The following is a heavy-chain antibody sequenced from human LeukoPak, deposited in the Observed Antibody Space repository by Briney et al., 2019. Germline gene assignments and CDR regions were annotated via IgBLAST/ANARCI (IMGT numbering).Heavy chain of an antibody. CDR2: ISYDGSNK. CDR1: GFTFSSYA. D-gene: IGHD6-13*01. Sequence: QPGGSLRLSCAASGFTFSSYAMHWVRQAPGKGLEWVAVISYDGSNKYYADSVKGRFTISRDNSKNTLYLQMNSLRAEDTAVYYCARESRGAAAGPFGYWGQGTLVTVSS. CDR3: ARESRGAAAGPFGY. J-gene: IGHJ4*02. V-gene: IGHV3-30-3*01.